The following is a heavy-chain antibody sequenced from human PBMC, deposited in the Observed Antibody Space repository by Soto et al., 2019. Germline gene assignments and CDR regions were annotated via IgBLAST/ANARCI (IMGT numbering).Heavy chain of an antibody. V-gene: IGHV4-31*03. CDR2: IYYSWST. CDR1: GFSISSGGYY. CDR3: ARESRRIPFDY. J-gene: IGHJ4*02. Sequence: TLSLTCTVSGFSISSGGYYWSWIRQHPGKGLEWIGYIYYSWSTYYNPSLKSRVTISVDTSKNQFSLKLSSVTAADTAVYYCARESRRIPFDYWGQGTLVTVSS. D-gene: IGHD2-2*02.